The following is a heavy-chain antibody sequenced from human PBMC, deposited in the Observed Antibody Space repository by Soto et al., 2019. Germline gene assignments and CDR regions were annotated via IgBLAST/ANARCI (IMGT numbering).Heavy chain of an antibody. CDR3: ARVPYYYDSSGYLDY. CDR2: ISAYNGNT. D-gene: IGHD3-22*01. V-gene: IGHV1-18*01. J-gene: IGHJ4*02. CDR1: GYTFTSYG. Sequence: QVQLVQSGAEVKKPGASVKVSCKASGYTFTSYGISWVRQAPGRGLEWMGWISAYNGNTNYAQKLQGRVTMTTDTSTSTAYMELRSLRSDDTAVYYCARVPYYYDSSGYLDYWGQGTLVTVSS.